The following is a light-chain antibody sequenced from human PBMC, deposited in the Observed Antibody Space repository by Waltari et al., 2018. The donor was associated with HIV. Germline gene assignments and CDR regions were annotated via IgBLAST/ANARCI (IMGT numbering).Light chain of an antibody. CDR3: AVWDDSLRGGV. CDR1: NSNIGSNS. Sequence: QSVVTQPPSASGTPGQRVVISCSGSNSNIGSNSVNWYQQVPGAAPKILIYRADQGFSGVPDRFSGSKFATSAALASSELRAGDGADYYCAVWDDSLRGGVFGGGTKLTVL. V-gene: IGLV1-47*01. J-gene: IGLJ3*02. CDR2: RAD.